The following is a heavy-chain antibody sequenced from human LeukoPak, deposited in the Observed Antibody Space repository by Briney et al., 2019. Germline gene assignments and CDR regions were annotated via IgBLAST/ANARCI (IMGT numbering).Heavy chain of an antibody. V-gene: IGHV1-69*13. Sequence: SVKVSCKASGGTFSSYAISWVRQAPGQGLEWMGGIIPIFGTAKNAQKFQGRVTITADEPTSTAYMELSSLRSEDTAVYYCARVNYTALAPGGYYYYGMDVWGQGTTVTVSS. CDR1: GGTFSSYA. J-gene: IGHJ6*02. CDR3: ARVNYTALAPGGYYYYGMDV. D-gene: IGHD5-18*01. CDR2: IIPIFGTA.